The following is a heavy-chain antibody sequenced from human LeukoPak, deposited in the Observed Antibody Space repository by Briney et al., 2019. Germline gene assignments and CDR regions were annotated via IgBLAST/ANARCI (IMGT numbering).Heavy chain of an antibody. J-gene: IGHJ2*01. V-gene: IGHV4-39*01. Sequence: PSETLSLTCTVSGGSISSSSYYWGWIRQPPGKGLEWIGGIYYSGSTYYNPSLKSRVTISVDTSKNQFSLKLSSVTPADTAVYYCARRYCSGGSCPTRGHWYFDLWGRGTLVTVSS. CDR1: GGSISSSSYY. CDR3: ARRYCSGGSCPTRGHWYFDL. CDR2: IYYSGST. D-gene: IGHD2-15*01.